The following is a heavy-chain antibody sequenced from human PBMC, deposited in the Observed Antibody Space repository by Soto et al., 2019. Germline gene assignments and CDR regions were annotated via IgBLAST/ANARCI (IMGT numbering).Heavy chain of an antibody. J-gene: IGHJ4*02. CDR1: GFTFSSYS. D-gene: IGHD5-12*01. CDR3: ASIGRWYSGYDFGPTSY. CDR2: ISSSSSYI. V-gene: IGHV3-21*01. Sequence: GGSLRLSCAASGFTFSSYSMNWVRQAPGKGLEWVSSISSSSSYIYYADSVKGRFTISRDNAKNSLYLQMNSLRAEDTAVYYCASIGRWYSGYDFGPTSYWGQGTLVTVSS.